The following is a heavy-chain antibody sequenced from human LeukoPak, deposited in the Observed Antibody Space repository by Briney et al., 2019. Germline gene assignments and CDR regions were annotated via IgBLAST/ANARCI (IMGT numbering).Heavy chain of an antibody. CDR1: GFTFSSYD. Sequence: PGGSLRLSCAASGFTFSSYDLHWVRQAPGKGLEWVAVIWYDGSNINYGDSVKGRFATSRANSRNTLYLQMNSLRAENTALYYGAREPTTLNGYSVSRRHHYFDHWGQGALVIVSS. J-gene: IGHJ4*02. CDR3: AREPTTLNGYSVSRRHHYFDH. D-gene: IGHD5-24*01. CDR2: IWYDGSNI. V-gene: IGHV3-33*01.